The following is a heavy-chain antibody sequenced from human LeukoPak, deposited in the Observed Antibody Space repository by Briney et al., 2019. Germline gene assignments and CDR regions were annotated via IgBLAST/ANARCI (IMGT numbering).Heavy chain of an antibody. V-gene: IGHV4-4*07. CDR3: AGHGSYYGYYYMDV. CDR2: IYTSGST. Sequence: SETLSLTCTVSGGSISSYYWSWIRQPPGKGLEWIGRIYTSGSTNYNPSLKSRVTMSVDTSKNQFSLKLSSVTAADTAVYYCAGHGSYYGYYYMDVWGKGTTVTVSS. CDR1: GGSISSYY. D-gene: IGHD1-26*01. J-gene: IGHJ6*03.